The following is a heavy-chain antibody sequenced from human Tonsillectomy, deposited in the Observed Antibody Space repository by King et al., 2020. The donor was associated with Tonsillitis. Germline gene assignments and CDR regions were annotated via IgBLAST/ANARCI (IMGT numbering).Heavy chain of an antibody. CDR3: SRDRAVAGIDY. V-gene: IGHV4-59*01. D-gene: IGHD6-19*01. CDR2: IYYSGST. Sequence: QVQLQESGPGLVKPSETLSLTCTVSGGSISSYYWSWIRQPPGKGLEWIGYIYYSGSTNYNPSLKRRVTISVDTSKNQFSLKLGSVTAADTAVYYCSRDRAVAGIDYWGQGTLVTVSS. CDR1: GGSISSYY. J-gene: IGHJ4*02.